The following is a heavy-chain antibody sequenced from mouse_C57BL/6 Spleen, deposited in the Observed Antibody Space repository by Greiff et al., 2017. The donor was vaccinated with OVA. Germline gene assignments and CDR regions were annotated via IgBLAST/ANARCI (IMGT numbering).Heavy chain of an antibody. D-gene: IGHD1-1*01. Sequence: LQQPGAELVKPGASVKMSCKASGYTFTSYWITWVKQRPGQGLEWIGDIYPGSGSTNYNEKFKSKATLTVDTSSSTAYMQLSSLTSEDSAVYYCARSPITTVVATDYFDYWGQGTTLTVSS. J-gene: IGHJ2*01. CDR1: GYTFTSYW. V-gene: IGHV1-55*01. CDR2: IYPGSGST. CDR3: ARSPITTVVATDYFDY.